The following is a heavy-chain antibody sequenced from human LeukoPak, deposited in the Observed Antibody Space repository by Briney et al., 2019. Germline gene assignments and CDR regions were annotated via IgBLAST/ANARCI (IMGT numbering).Heavy chain of an antibody. CDR2: IGGSGGFIT. CDR1: GFTFSSYG. D-gene: IGHD5-12*01. Sequence: PGGSLRLSCAASGFTFSSYGMNWVRQAPGKGLEWVSGIGGSGGFITYYAGSVKGRFTVSRDNSKNTLYLQMNSLRADDTAIYYCARDLGWLHYADWGQGTLVTVSS. J-gene: IGHJ4*02. CDR3: ARDLGWLHYAD. V-gene: IGHV3-23*01.